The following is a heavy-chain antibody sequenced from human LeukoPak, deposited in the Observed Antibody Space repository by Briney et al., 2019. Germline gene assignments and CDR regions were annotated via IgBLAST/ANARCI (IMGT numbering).Heavy chain of an antibody. D-gene: IGHD6-13*01. CDR2: SNHSGST. V-gene: IGHV4-34*01. CDR1: GGSFSGYY. J-gene: IGHJ3*02. Sequence: SETLSLTCAVYGGSFSGYYWSWIRQPPGKGLEWIGESNHSGSTNYNPSLRSRVTISVDTSKNQFSLKLSSVTAADTAVYYCARGPRRNIAAAGGNAFDIWGQGTMVTVSS. CDR3: ARGPRRNIAAAGGNAFDI.